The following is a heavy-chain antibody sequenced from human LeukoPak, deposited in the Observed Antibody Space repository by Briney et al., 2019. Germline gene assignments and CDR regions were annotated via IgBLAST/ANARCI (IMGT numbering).Heavy chain of an antibody. D-gene: IGHD1-26*01. J-gene: IGHJ4*02. Sequence: SQTLSLTCTVSGGPISSGTYYWSWIRQPAGKGLEWIGRIYTSGRTNYNPSLKSRVTVSVDTSKNQFSLKLNSVTAADTAVYYCARESLGPPYYFDFWGQGTLVTVSS. CDR3: ARESLGPPYYFDF. CDR2: IYTSGRT. V-gene: IGHV4-61*02. CDR1: GGPISSGTYY.